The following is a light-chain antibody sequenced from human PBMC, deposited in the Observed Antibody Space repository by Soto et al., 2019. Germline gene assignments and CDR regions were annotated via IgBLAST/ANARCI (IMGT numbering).Light chain of an antibody. CDR2: AAS. CDR3: QQSYNTPRT. V-gene: IGKV1-39*01. J-gene: IGKJ1*01. CDR1: QTIGNY. Sequence: DIQMTQAPSSLPASVGDRVTITCRASQTIGNYLNWYQQRPGKAPNLLISAASTLQSGVPSRFSGSGSGTDFTLTITSLQPEDFAPYYCQQSYNTPRTFGQGTKVEIK.